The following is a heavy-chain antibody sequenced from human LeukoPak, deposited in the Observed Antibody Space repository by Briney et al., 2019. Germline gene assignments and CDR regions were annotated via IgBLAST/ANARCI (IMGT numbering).Heavy chain of an antibody. J-gene: IGHJ4*02. Sequence: PGGSLRLSCAATGFTFSRYGMNWVRQAPGKGLEWVSSISSSSSYIYYADSVKGRFTISRDNAKNSLYLQMNSLRAEDTAVYYCARDGDGYNIDYWGQGTLVTVSS. D-gene: IGHD5-24*01. CDR3: ARDGDGYNIDY. CDR2: ISSSSSYI. V-gene: IGHV3-21*01. CDR1: GFTFSRYG.